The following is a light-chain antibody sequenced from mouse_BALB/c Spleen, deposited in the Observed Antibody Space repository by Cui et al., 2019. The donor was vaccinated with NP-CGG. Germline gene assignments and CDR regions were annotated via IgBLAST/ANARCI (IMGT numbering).Light chain of an antibody. CDR3: ALWYSNHWV. CDR2: GTN. J-gene: IGLJ1*01. V-gene: IGLV1*01. CDR1: TGAVTTSNY. Sequence: QAVVTQESALTTSPGETVTITCRSSTGAVTTSNYANWVQEKPDHLFTGLIGGTNNRVPGVPARFSGSLIGDKAALIITGEQTEDEAIYFCALWYSNHWVFGGGTKLTVL.